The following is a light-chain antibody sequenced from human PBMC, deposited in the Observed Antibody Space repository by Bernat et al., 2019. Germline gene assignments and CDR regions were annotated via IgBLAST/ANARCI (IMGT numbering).Light chain of an antibody. CDR2: GAS. CDR1: QVIGTY. J-gene: IGKJ5*01. V-gene: IGKV1-9*01. CDR3: QQFNSFPIT. Sequence: DIQLTQSPPFLSASVGDRVIITCRASQVIGTYLAWYQQKPGKAPDLLIYGASTLQYGVPSRFSGSGSGTEFTLTIYNLQPEDCATYYCQQFNSFPITFGHVTRLEIK.